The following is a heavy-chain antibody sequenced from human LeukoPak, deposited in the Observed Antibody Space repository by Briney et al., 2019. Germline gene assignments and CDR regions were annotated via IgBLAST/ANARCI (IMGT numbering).Heavy chain of an antibody. CDR2: MNPNSGNT. V-gene: IGHV1-8*03. CDR3: ARGTPDIVVVPAAILSPWYNWFDP. CDR1: GGTFSSYA. Sequence: ASVKVSCKASGGTFSSYAISWVRQAPGQGLEWMGWMNPNSGNTGYAQKFQGRVTITRNTSISTAYMELSSLRSEDTAVYYCARGTPDIVVVPAAILSPWYNWFDPWGQGTLVTVSS. J-gene: IGHJ5*02. D-gene: IGHD2-2*02.